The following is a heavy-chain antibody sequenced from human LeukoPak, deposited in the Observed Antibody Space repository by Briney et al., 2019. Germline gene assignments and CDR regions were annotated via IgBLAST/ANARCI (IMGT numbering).Heavy chain of an antibody. CDR2: IRYDGSNK. V-gene: IGHV3-30*02. D-gene: IGHD3-22*01. CDR1: GFTFSSHG. Sequence: GGSLRLSCAASGFTFSSHGMHWVRQAPGKGLEWVAFIRYDGSNKYYADSVKGRFTIARDNSKNTLYLQMNRLRAEDTAVYYCAKPGNYVSSCYFDYWGQGNLVTVSS. J-gene: IGHJ4*02. CDR3: AKPGNYVSSCYFDY.